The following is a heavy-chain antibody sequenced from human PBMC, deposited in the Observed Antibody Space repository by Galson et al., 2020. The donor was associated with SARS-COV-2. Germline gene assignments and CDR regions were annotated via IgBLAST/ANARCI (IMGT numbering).Heavy chain of an antibody. CDR3: ARMAVVVDQGFFDY. CDR2: IDWDDDK. V-gene: IGHV2-70*11. J-gene: IGHJ4*02. Sequence: SGPTLVKPTQTLTLTCTFSGFSLSTSGMSMSWIRQPPGKALEWLARIDWDDDKYYSTSLKTRLTISKDTSENQVVLTMTSMDPVDTATYYCARMAVVVDQGFFDYWGPGIPITVSS. D-gene: IGHD2-15*01. CDR1: GFSLSTSGMS.